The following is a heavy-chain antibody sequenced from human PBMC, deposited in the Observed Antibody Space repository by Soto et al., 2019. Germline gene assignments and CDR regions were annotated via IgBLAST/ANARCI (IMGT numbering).Heavy chain of an antibody. CDR1: GYTLTELS. CDR2: FDPEDGET. Sequence: ASVKVSCKVSGYTLTELSMHWVRQAPGKGLEWKGGFDPEDGETIYAQKFQGRVTMTEDTSTDTAYMELSSLRSEDTAVYYCATASRSSGWSIPDYYYYYMDVWGKGTTVTVSS. V-gene: IGHV1-24*01. J-gene: IGHJ6*03. CDR3: ATASRSSGWSIPDYYYYYMDV. D-gene: IGHD6-19*01.